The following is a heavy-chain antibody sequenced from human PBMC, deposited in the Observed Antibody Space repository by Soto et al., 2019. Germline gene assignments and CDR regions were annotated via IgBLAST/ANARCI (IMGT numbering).Heavy chain of an antibody. CDR2: MNPNSGNT. J-gene: IGHJ6*02. D-gene: IGHD6-13*01. V-gene: IGHV1-8*01. Sequence: ASVKVSCKASGYTFTSYDLNWVRQATGQGLEWMGWMNPNSGNTGYAQKFQGRVTMTRNTSISTAYTELSSLRSEDTAVYYCARWSSKLVLNGTDVWGQGNTVTVS. CDR3: ARWSSKLVLNGTDV. CDR1: GYTFTSYD.